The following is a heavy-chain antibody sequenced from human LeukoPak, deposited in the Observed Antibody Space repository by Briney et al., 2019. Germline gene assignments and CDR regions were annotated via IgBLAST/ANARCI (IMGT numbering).Heavy chain of an antibody. CDR2: IYYSGST. CDR1: GGSISSYY. V-gene: IGHV4-59*01. J-gene: IGHJ6*02. CDR3: ARACGSGGSCYYYYGMDV. D-gene: IGHD2-15*01. Sequence: SETLSLTCTVSGGSISSYYWSWIRQPPGKGLEWIGYIYYSGSTNYNPSLKSRVTISVDTSKNQFSLKLSSVTAADTAVYYCARACGSGGSCYYYYGMDVWAQGTTVTVSS.